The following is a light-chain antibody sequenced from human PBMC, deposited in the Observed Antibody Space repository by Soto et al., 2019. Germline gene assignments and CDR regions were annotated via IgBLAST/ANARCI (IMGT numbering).Light chain of an antibody. J-gene: IGLJ2*01. V-gene: IGLV2-23*02. CDR1: SSDVGSYNL. Sequence: QSALTQPASVSGSPGQSITISCTGTSSDVGSYNLVSWYQQHPGKAPKLMIYEVSKRPSGVSNRFSGSKSGNTASLTISGLQTEDDADYFCCSYAAITTPVIFGGGTKVTVL. CDR3: CSYAAITTPVI. CDR2: EVS.